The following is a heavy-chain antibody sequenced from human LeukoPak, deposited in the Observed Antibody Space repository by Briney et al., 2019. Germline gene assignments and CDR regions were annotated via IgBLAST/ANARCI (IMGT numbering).Heavy chain of an antibody. J-gene: IGHJ5*02. CDR3: AKDLRSSSSWYWFDP. CDR1: GFTFSSYA. CDR2: ISGSGGST. V-gene: IGHV3-23*01. D-gene: IGHD6-13*01. Sequence: GGSLRLSCAASGFTFSSYAMSWVRQAPGKGLEWVSAISGSGGSTYYADSVKGRFTISRDNSKNTLYLQMNSLRAEDTAVYYCAKDLRSSSSWYWFDPWGQGTLVTVSS.